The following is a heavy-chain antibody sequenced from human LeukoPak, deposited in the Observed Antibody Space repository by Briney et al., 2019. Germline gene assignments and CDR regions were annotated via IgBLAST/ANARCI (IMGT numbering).Heavy chain of an antibody. CDR1: GGSISGYY. J-gene: IGHJ4*02. Sequence: SETLSLTCTVSGGSISGYYWSWIRQPPGKGLEWIGYIYDIGSTNYNPSLKSRVTISVDTSKNQLSLEINSVTAADTAVYYCASQSCRSGWGLAPAVHWGEGNLVSVSS. CDR3: ASQSCRSGWGLAPAVH. V-gene: IGHV4-59*08. CDR2: IYDIGST. D-gene: IGHD6-19*01.